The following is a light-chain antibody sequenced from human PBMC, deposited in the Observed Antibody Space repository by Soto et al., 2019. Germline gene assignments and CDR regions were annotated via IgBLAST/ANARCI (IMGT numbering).Light chain of an antibody. CDR1: QSVSSSY. V-gene: IGKV3-20*01. CDR2: GAS. CDR3: QQYGSSPRVT. J-gene: IGKJ5*01. Sequence: EIVLTQSPGTLSLSPGERATLSCRASQSVSSSYLAWYQQKPGQAPRLLIYGASSRATGIPDRFSGSGSGTDFTLTISRPEPEDFAVYYCQQYGSSPRVTFGQGTRLEIK.